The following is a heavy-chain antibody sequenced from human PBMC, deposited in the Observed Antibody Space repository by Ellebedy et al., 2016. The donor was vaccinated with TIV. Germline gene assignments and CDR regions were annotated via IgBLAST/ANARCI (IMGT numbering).Heavy chain of an antibody. D-gene: IGHD4-17*01. J-gene: IGHJ5*02. CDR2: IYQDGSEK. CDR1: GFSFRSYW. CDR3: ARRGSYGDYAVQVNSWFDT. Sequence: PGGSLRLSCAASGFSFRSYWMSWVRQAPGKGLEWVANIYQDGSEKYYVDSVKGRFTISRDNANKSLFLQMNSLRVDDTAVYYCARRGSYGDYAVQVNSWFDTWGQGTLVSVSS. V-gene: IGHV3-7*01.